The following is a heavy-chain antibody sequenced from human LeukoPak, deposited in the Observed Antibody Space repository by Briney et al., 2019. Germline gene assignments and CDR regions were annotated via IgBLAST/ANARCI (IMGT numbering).Heavy chain of an antibody. Sequence: SVKVSCKASGGTFSSYAISWVRQAPGQGLEWMGGIIPIFGTANYAQKFQGRVTITTDESTSTAYMELSSLRSEDTAVYYCARDSLHRVATIYPHFDYWGQGTLVTVSS. J-gene: IGHJ4*02. CDR2: IIPIFGTA. CDR3: ARDSLHRVATIYPHFDY. CDR1: GGTFSSYA. V-gene: IGHV1-69*05. D-gene: IGHD5-12*01.